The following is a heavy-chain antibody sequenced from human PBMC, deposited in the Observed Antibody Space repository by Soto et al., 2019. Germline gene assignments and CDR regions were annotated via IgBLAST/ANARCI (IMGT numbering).Heavy chain of an antibody. Sequence: QVQLQESGPGLVKPSETLSLTCTVSGSSVSSGSYYWSWIRQPPGKGLEWIGYIYYSGSTNYNPFLKSRVTISVDTSKNQFSLKLSSVTAADTAVYYCASGGRWELRGFDYWGQGTLVTVSS. V-gene: IGHV4-61*01. D-gene: IGHD1-26*01. CDR2: IYYSGST. CDR3: ASGGRWELRGFDY. J-gene: IGHJ4*02. CDR1: GSSVSSGSYY.